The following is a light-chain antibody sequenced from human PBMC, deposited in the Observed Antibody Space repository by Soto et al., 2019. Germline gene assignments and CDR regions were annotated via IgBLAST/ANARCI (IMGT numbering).Light chain of an antibody. CDR2: EVS. Sequence: QSVRTQPPSASGSPGQSVTISCTGTSSDVGGYNYVSWYQQHPGKAPKLMICEVSKRPSGVPDRFSGSKSGNTASLTVSGLQAEDEADYYCSSYAGSNKSLVFGTGTKVTVL. V-gene: IGLV2-8*01. CDR3: SSYAGSNKSLV. CDR1: SSDVGGYNY. J-gene: IGLJ1*01.